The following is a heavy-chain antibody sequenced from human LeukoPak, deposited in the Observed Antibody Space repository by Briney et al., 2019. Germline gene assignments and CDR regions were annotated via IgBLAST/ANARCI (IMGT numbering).Heavy chain of an antibody. CDR2: IIPILGIA. D-gene: IGHD4-23*01. CDR1: GGTFNNYA. Sequence: SVKVSCKASGGTFNNYAISWVRQAPGQGLEWMGRIIPILGIANYAQKFQSRVTITADKSTSTAYMELSSLRSEDTAVYYCARLSLSMVTPEGSYYYYGMDVWGQGTTVTVSS. CDR3: ARLSLSMVTPEGSYYYYGMDV. J-gene: IGHJ6*02. V-gene: IGHV1-69*04.